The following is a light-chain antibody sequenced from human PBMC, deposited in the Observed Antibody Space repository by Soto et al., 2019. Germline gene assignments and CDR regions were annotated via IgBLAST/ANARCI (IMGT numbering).Light chain of an antibody. Sequence: DIQMTQSPSSVSASVGDRVTITCRASQDISSSLAWFQQKPGKAPQLLIYAASTLQSGVPSRFSGSGSGTDFTLTITSLQPEDFATYYCQQANSFPITFGHGTRLEIK. J-gene: IGKJ5*01. V-gene: IGKV1-12*01. CDR1: QDISSS. CDR2: AAS. CDR3: QQANSFPIT.